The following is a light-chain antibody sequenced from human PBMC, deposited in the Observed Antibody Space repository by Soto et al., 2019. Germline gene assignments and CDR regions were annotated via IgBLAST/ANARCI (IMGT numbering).Light chain of an antibody. CDR2: EVS. CDR3: SSYAGSNNLGV. Sequence: QSALTQPPSASGSPGQSVTISCTGTSSDVGGYNYVSWYQQHPGKAPKLMIYEVSKRPSGVPDRFSGSKSGNTASLTVSGLQDEDEAAYYCSSYAGSNNLGVFGGGTKVTVL. CDR1: SSDVGGYNY. V-gene: IGLV2-8*01. J-gene: IGLJ2*01.